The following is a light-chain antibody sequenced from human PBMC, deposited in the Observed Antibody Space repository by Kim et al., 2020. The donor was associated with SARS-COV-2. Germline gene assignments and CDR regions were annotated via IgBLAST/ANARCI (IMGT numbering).Light chain of an antibody. CDR1: QSISSQ. Sequence: DIQMTQSPSTLSASVGDRVTITCRASQSISSQLAWLQQKPGKAPNLLIYKASSLQSGVPSRFSGSGSGTEFTLTISSLQPDDLATYYCQQYYSYPVTFAGGTKVDIK. CDR3: QQYYSYPVT. CDR2: KAS. J-gene: IGKJ4*01. V-gene: IGKV1-5*03.